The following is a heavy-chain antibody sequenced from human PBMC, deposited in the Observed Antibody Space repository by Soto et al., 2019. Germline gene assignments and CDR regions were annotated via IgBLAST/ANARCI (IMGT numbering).Heavy chain of an antibody. CDR2: ISGSGGST. V-gene: IGHV3-23*01. CDR1: GFTFSSYA. J-gene: IGHJ6*02. D-gene: IGHD6-19*01. CDR3: AKDGWSSGWYRDYYYYYGMDV. Sequence: GGSLRLSCAASGFTFSSYAMSWVRQAPGKGLEWVSAISGSGGSTYYADSVKGRFTISRDNSKNTLYLQMNSLRAEDTAVYYCAKDGWSSGWYRDYYYYYGMDVWGQGTTVTVSS.